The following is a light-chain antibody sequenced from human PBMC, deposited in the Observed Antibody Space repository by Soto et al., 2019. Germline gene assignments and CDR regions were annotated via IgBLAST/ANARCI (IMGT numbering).Light chain of an antibody. CDR3: QQSYTNPYT. V-gene: IGKV1-39*01. J-gene: IGKJ2*01. CDR2: AAS. Sequence: DIQMTQSPSSLSASVGDRVTVTCRASQNIYSYVNWYQQKPGKAPKLLIYAASSFQSGVPSRFSGSGSGTDFTLTIGSLQRDDFATYFCQQSYTNPYTFGQGTKLEIK. CDR1: QNIYSY.